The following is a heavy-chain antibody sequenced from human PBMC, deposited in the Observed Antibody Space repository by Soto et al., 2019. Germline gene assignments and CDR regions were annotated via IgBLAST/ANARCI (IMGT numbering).Heavy chain of an antibody. Sequence: GGSLRLSCAASGFTFSSYVMSWVRQAPGNGLEWVSAISGSGGSTYYADSVKGRFTISRDNSKNTLYLQMNSLRAEDTAVYYCAKDGYRSSTSCYAFYYYYYMDVWGKGTTVTVSS. CDR3: AKDGYRSSTSCYAFYYYYYMDV. V-gene: IGHV3-23*01. CDR1: GFTFSSYV. J-gene: IGHJ6*03. CDR2: ISGSGGST. D-gene: IGHD2-2*01.